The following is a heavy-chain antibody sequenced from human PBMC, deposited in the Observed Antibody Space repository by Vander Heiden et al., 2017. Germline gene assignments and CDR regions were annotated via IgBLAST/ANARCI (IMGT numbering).Heavy chain of an antibody. V-gene: IGHV3-7*01. CDR1: GFTFSRYW. D-gene: IGHD6-19*01. CDR3: ARGGGWDHDY. J-gene: IGHJ4*02. CDR2: IKEDGSEK. Sequence: EVQLVESGGGLVQPGGSLRLSCAASGFTFSRYWMGWVRKAPGKGLEWVASIKEDGSEKYYVDSVKGRFTISRDNAKNSLYLQMNSLRVEDTAVYYCARGGGWDHDYWGQGTLVTVSS.